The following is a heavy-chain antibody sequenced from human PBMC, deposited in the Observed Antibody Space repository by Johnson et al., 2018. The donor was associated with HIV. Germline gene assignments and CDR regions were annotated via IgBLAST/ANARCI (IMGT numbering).Heavy chain of an antibody. D-gene: IGHD3-10*01. Sequence: VQLVESGGGVVQPGRSLRLSCAASGFTFSNYAIHWVRQAPGKGLECVAAISYDGGTTYYADSVQGRFTISRHNSKNTLYWQLNSLRDEDTALYYCAGLAVRGSAGAFDIWGQGTLVTVSS. CDR3: AGLAVRGSAGAFDI. V-gene: IGHV3-30-3*01. J-gene: IGHJ3*02. CDR1: GFTFSNYA. CDR2: ISYDGGTT.